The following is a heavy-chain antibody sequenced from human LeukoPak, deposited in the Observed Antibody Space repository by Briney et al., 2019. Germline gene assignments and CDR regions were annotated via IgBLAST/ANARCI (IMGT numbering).Heavy chain of an antibody. CDR1: GLTFSSYA. D-gene: IGHD2-2*01. V-gene: IGHV3-23*01. CDR2: ISGSGGST. J-gene: IGHJ5*02. CDR3: AKDRPMNIVVVPAAISWFDP. Sequence: GGSLRLSCAASGLTFSSYAMSWVRQAPGKGLEWVSAISGSGGSTYYADSVKGRFTISRDNSKNTLYLQMNSLRAEDTAVYYCAKDRPMNIVVVPAAISWFDPWGQGTLVTVSS.